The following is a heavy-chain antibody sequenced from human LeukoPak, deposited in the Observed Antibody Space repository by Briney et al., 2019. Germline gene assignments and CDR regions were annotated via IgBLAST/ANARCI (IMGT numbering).Heavy chain of an antibody. CDR2: INPNSGGT. J-gene: IGHJ4*02. V-gene: IGHV1-2*06. D-gene: IGHD6-19*01. Sequence: ASVKVSCKASGYTFTGYYMHWVRQAPGQGLEWMGRINPNSGGTNYAQKFQGRVTMTRDTSISTAYMELSRLRSDDTAVYYRASGQWLGEPADYWGQGTLVTVSS. CDR3: ASGQWLGEPADY. CDR1: GYTFTGYY.